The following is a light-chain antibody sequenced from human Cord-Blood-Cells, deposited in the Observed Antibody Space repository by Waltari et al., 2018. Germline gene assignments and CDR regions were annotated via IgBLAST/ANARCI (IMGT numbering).Light chain of an antibody. CDR1: QSVLYSSNNKNY. J-gene: IGKJ1*01. CDR3: QQYYSTWT. Sequence: DIVMTQSPDSLAVSLGERATINCKSSQSVLYSSNNKNYLAWYQQKPGQPPKLLIYWASTRKSGVPDRFSGSGSGTDFSLTIRSLQAEDVAVYYCQQYYSTWTFGQGTKVEIK. V-gene: IGKV4-1*01. CDR2: WAS.